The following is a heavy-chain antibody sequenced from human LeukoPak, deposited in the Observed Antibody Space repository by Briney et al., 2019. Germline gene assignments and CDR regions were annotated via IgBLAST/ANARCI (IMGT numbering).Heavy chain of an antibody. Sequence: PSETLSLTCAVYGVSFSGYYWSWIRQPPGKGLEGIGEINHSGSTNYNPSLKSRVTISVDTSKNQFSLKLSSVTAADTAVYYCARCGYNGYDWSDYWGQGTLVTVSS. D-gene: IGHD5-12*01. CDR2: INHSGST. V-gene: IGHV4-34*01. J-gene: IGHJ4*02. CDR1: GVSFSGYY. CDR3: ARCGYNGYDWSDY.